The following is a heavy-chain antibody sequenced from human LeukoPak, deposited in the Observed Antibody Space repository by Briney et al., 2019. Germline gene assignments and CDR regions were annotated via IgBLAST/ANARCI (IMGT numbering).Heavy chain of an antibody. CDR1: GYTFTSYG. CDR2: ISAYNGNT. CDR3: ARGTQGYCSSTSCYRPNPLDY. J-gene: IGHJ4*02. V-gene: IGHV1-18*01. D-gene: IGHD2-2*02. Sequence: ASVKVSCKASGYTFTSYGISWVRQAPGQGLEWMGWISAYNGNTNYAQKLQGRVTMTTDTSTSTAYMELRSLRSDDTAVYYCARGTQGYCSSTSCYRPNPLDYWGQGTLVTVSS.